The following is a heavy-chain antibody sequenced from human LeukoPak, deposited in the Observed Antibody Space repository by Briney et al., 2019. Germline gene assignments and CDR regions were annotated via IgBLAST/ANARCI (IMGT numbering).Heavy chain of an antibody. D-gene: IGHD6-19*01. CDR3: ARGPRIAVAGTKAFDI. CDR1: GDSVSSNSAA. CDR2: TYYRSKWYN. V-gene: IGHV6-1*01. Sequence: SQTLSLTCAISGDSVSSNSAAWNWIRQSPSSGLEWLGRTYYRSKWYNDYAVSVKSRITINPDTSKNQFSLQLNSVTPEDTAVYYCARGPRIAVAGTKAFDIWGQGTMVTVSS. J-gene: IGHJ3*02.